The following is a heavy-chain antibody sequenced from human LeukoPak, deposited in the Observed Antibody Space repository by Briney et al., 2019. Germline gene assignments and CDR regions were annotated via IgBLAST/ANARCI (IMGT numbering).Heavy chain of an antibody. V-gene: IGHV1-46*01. Sequence: ASVKVSCKASGDTFTGDYMPWVRQAPGQGVEWMGIINPSGGSTSYAQKFQGRVTMTRDMSTSPAYMELRSLRSADTAVYYCARDEPSPYLWNYWGQGTLVTVSS. D-gene: IGHD3-16*01. J-gene: IGHJ4*02. CDR3: ARDEPSPYLWNY. CDR1: GDTFTGDY. CDR2: INPSGGST.